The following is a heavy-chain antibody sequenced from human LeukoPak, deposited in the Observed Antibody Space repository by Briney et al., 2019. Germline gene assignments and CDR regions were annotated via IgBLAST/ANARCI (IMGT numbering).Heavy chain of an antibody. Sequence: ASVKVSCKASGGTFSSYAISWVRQAPGQGLEWMGGIIPIFGTANYAQKFQGRVTITADESTSTAYMELSSLRAEDTAVYYCARAESIVDPSDYWGQGTLVTVSS. J-gene: IGHJ4*02. D-gene: IGHD1-26*01. CDR2: IIPIFGTA. V-gene: IGHV1-69*13. CDR1: GGTFSSYA. CDR3: ARAESIVDPSDY.